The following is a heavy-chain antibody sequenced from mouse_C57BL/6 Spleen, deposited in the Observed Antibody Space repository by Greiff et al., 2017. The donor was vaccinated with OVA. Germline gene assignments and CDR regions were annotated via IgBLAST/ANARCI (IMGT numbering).Heavy chain of an antibody. CDR3: AREGFYSSFAY. V-gene: IGHV1-82*01. D-gene: IGHD2-12*01. J-gene: IGHJ3*01. CDR2: IYPGDGDT. CDR1: GYAFSSSW. Sequence: QVQLQQSGPELVKPGASVKISCKASGYAFSSSWMNRVKQRPGKGLEWIGRIYPGDGDTNYNGKFKGKATLTADKSSSTAYMQLSSLTSEDSAVYFCAREGFYSSFAYWGQGTLVTVSA.